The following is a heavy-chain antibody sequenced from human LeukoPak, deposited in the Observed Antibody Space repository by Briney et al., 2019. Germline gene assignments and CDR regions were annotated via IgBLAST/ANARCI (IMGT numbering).Heavy chain of an antibody. J-gene: IGHJ6*02. D-gene: IGHD6-13*01. CDR3: ARVVGAAAGTWYYYYYGMDV. CDR1: GYTFTSYG. Sequence: ASVKVSCKASGYTFTSYGISWVRQAPGQGLEWMGIINPSGGSTSYAQKFQGRVTMTRDTSTSTVYMELSSLRSEDTAVYYCARVVGAAAGTWYYYYYGMDVWGQGTTVTVSS. CDR2: INPSGGST. V-gene: IGHV1-46*01.